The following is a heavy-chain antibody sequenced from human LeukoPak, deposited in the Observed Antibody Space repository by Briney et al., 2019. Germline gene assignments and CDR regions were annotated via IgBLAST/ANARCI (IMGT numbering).Heavy chain of an antibody. V-gene: IGHV4-4*07. J-gene: IGHJ4*02. CDR2: IYTSGST. D-gene: IGHD5-24*01. Sequence: NPSETLSLTCTVSGGSISTYYWSWIRQPAGKGLEWIGRIYTSGSTNYNPSLKSRVTISVDTSKNQFSLKLSSVTAADTAVYYCARAEMATSKGVYFDYWGQGTLVTVSS. CDR3: ARAEMATSKGVYFDY. CDR1: GGSISTYY.